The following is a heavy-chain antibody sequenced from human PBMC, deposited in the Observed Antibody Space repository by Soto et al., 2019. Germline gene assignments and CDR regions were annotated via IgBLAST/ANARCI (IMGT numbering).Heavy chain of an antibody. V-gene: IGHV4-30-2*01. CDR2: IYHSGST. CDR3: ARDYAPGR. CDR1: GGSISSGGYS. J-gene: IGHJ4*02. D-gene: IGHD2-2*01. Sequence: SETLSLTCAVSGGSISSGGYSWSWIRQPPGKGLEWIGYIYHSGSTYYNPSLKSRVTISVDRSKNQFSLKLSSVTAADTAVHYCARDYAPGRWGQGTLVTVSS.